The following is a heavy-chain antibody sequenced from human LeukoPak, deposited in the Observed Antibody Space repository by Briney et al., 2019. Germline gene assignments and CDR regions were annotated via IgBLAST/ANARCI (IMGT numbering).Heavy chain of an antibody. J-gene: IGHJ6*03. Sequence: GGSLRLSCGVSGFTLRSYTMHWVRQAPGKGLEWVSSISSSGSYIYFADSVKGRFTTSKDNAKNSVYLQMNGLRVEDTAIYYCAREGDTPSPYYLDVWGKGTTVAVSS. CDR1: GFTLRSYT. D-gene: IGHD1-26*01. CDR2: ISSSGSYI. V-gene: IGHV3-21*01. CDR3: AREGDTPSPYYLDV.